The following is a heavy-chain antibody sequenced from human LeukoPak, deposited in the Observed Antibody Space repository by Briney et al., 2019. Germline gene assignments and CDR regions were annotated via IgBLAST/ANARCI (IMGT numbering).Heavy chain of an antibody. J-gene: IGHJ4*02. V-gene: IGHV3-43D*03. CDR1: GFTFDDYA. D-gene: IGHD3-16*01. CDR2: ISWDGGST. CDR3: AKVTYWGESYYFDY. Sequence: GGSLRLSCAASGFTFDDYAMHWVRQAPGKGLEWVSLISWDGGSTYYADSVKGRFTISRDNSKNSLYLQMNSLRAEDTALYYCAKVTYWGESYYFDYWGQGTLVTVS.